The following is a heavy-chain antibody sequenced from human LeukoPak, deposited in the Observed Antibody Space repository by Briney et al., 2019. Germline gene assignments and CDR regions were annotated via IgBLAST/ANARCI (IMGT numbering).Heavy chain of an antibody. J-gene: IGHJ4*02. V-gene: IGHV1-2*02. Sequence: GASVKVSCKASGYIFTGYYVHWVRQAPGQALEWMGWINPNTGATNYAQKFQGRVTMTRDTSISTAYMELSRLRSDDTAVYYCARSYYDSSGYSDYWGQGTLVTVSS. CDR1: GYIFTGYY. CDR3: ARSYYDSSGYSDY. CDR2: INPNTGAT. D-gene: IGHD3-22*01.